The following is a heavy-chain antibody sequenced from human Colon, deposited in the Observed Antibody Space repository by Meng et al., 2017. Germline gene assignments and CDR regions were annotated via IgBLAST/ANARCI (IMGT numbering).Heavy chain of an antibody. V-gene: IGHV4-34*01. D-gene: IGHD2-15*01. CDR1: GESFGNNF. Sequence: VHPQQWGAGLLNPSETLSLTCAVIGESFGNNFWNWIRQPPGKGLEWIGEISHGGSTNYNPSLKSRVTISLDMSKNQFSLNLTSVTAADTAVYYCARGLGTIQRGYCSGGSCSSDYWGQRTLVTVSS. CDR3: ARGLGTIQRGYCSGGSCSSDY. J-gene: IGHJ4*02. CDR2: ISHGGST.